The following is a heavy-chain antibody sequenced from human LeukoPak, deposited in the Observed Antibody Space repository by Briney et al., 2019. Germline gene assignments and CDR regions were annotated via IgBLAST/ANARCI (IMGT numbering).Heavy chain of an antibody. J-gene: IGHJ5*02. V-gene: IGHV1-18*01. CDR2: ISAYNGNT. CDR1: GHTFTSYG. CDR3: ARDYSSSWYGWFDP. D-gene: IGHD6-13*01. Sequence: ASVKVSCKASGHTFTSYGISWVRQAPGQGLEWMGWISAYNGNTNYAQKLQGRVTMTADTSTSTAYMELRSLRSDDTAVYYCARDYSSSWYGWFDPWGQGTLVTVSS.